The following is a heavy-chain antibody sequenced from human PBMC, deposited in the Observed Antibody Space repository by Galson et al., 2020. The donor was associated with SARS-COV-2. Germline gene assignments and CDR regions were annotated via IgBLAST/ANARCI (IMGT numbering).Heavy chain of an antibody. D-gene: IGHD3-3*01. J-gene: IGHJ5*02. CDR2: MNPNSGNT. CDR1: GYTFTSYD. Sequence: ASVKVSCKASGYTFTSYDINWVRQATGQGLEWMGWMNPNSGNTGYAQKFQGRVTMTRNTSISTAYMELSNLRSEDTAVYYCARGIRVGFLEWLFDYWFTPGAREPWSPSPQ. V-gene: IGHV1-8*01. CDR3: ARGIRVGFLEWLFDYWFTP.